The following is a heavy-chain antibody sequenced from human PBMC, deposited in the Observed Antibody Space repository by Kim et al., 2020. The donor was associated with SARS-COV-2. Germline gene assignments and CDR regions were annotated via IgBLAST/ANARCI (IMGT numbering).Heavy chain of an antibody. CDR3: ARVTAMVFDY. Sequence: SETLSLTCTVSGGSISSYYWSWIRQPPGKGLEWIGYIYYSGSTNYNPSLKSRVTISVDTSKNQFSLKLSSVTAADTAVYYCARVTAMVFDYWGQGTLVTVSS. V-gene: IGHV4-59*01. CDR2: IYYSGST. CDR1: GGSISSYY. D-gene: IGHD5-18*01. J-gene: IGHJ4*02.